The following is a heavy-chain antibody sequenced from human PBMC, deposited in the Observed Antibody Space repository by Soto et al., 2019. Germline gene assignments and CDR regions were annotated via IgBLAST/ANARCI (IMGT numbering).Heavy chain of an antibody. V-gene: IGHV3-23*01. CDR1: GFTFSSYA. CDR2: ISGSGGST. CDR3: AKDKNSWIQLWHTYY. J-gene: IGHJ4*02. Sequence: GGSLRLSCAASGFTFSSYAMSWVRQAPGKGLEWVSAISGSGGSTYYADSVKGRFTISRDNSKNTLYLQMNSLRAEDTAVYYCAKDKNSWIQLWHTYYWGQATLVTAPQ. D-gene: IGHD5-18*01.